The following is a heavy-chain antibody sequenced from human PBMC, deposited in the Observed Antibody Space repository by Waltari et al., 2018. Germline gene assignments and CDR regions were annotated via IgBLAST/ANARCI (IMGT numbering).Heavy chain of an antibody. CDR3: ARHTVTTFDY. CDR1: GGSISSHY. CDR2: IYYSGST. D-gene: IGHD4-4*01. J-gene: IGHJ4*02. Sequence: QVQLQESGPGLVKPSETLSLTCTVSGGSISSHYWSWIRQPPGKGLEWIGFIYYSGSTNYNPSLKSRVTISVDTSKNQFSLKLSSVTAADTAVYYCARHTVTTFDYWGQGTLVTVSS. V-gene: IGHV4-59*11.